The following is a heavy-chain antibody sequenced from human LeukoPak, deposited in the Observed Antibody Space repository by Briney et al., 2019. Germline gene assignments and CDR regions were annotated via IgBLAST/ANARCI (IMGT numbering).Heavy chain of an antibody. CDR3: ARPPQFYDILTGRDYGMDV. J-gene: IGHJ6*02. V-gene: IGHV4-59*08. CDR1: GGSISSYY. Sequence: SETLSLTCTVSGGSISSYYWSWIRQPPGKGLEWIGYIYYSGSTNYNPSLKSRVTISVDTSKNQFSLKLSSVTAADTAVYYCARPPQFYDILTGRDYGMDVWGQGTKVTVSS. D-gene: IGHD3-9*01. CDR2: IYYSGST.